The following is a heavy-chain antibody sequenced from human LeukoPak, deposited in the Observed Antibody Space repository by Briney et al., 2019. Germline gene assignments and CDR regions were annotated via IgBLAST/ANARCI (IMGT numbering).Heavy chain of an antibody. J-gene: IGHJ4*02. V-gene: IGHV1-24*01. Sequence: ASVKVSCKLSGHSPSEVCTHWVRQAPGKGREWMGSFDPDPEDGGTLYSRTFQGRITMTEDTSTGTASLEVISLRSEDTAIYYCAIGRGYYPLEYWGQGTLVTVSS. D-gene: IGHD3-3*01. CDR2: FDPDPEDGGT. CDR3: AIGRGYYPLEY. CDR1: GHSPSEVC.